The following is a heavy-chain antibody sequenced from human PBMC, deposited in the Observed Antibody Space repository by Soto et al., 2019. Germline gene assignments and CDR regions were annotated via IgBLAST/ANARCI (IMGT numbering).Heavy chain of an antibody. V-gene: IGHV3-33*01. CDR2: IWFDGSNK. CDR1: GFTFSSHG. J-gene: IGHJ6*02. CDR3: GSSGRGDFTAMVNYFYYGMDV. D-gene: IGHD5-18*01. Sequence: GGSLRLSCIASGFTFSSHGMHWVRQAPGKGLEWAAVIWFDGSNKYYADSVKGRFTVSRDNSKNTLYLQMNSLRAEDTAVYYCGSSGRGDFTAMVNYFYYGMDVWGQGTTVTVSS.